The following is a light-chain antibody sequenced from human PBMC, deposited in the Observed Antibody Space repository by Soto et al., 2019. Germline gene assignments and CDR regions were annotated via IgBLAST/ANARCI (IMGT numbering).Light chain of an antibody. J-gene: IGLJ2*01. CDR2: EGS. V-gene: IGLV2-23*01. CDR3: CSYAGSSPFVV. Sequence: QSALTQPASVSGSPGQSITISCTGTSSDVGSYNLVSWYQQHPGKAPKLMIYEGSKRPSGVSNHFSASKSGNTASLTISGLQAEDEADYYCCSYAGSSPFVVFGGGTKVTVL. CDR1: SSDVGSYNL.